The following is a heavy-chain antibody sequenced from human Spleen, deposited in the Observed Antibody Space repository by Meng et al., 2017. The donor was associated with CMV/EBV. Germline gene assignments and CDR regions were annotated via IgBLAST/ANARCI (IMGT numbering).Heavy chain of an antibody. J-gene: IGHJ3*02. CDR3: ARDLRVELLWFGELSGVGHDAFDI. D-gene: IGHD3-10*01. CDR2: ISSSSSYI. Sequence: GESLKISCAASGFTFNTYSMNWVRQAPGKGLEWVSSISSSSSYIYYADSVKGRFTISRDNAKNSLYLQMNSLRAEDTAVYYCARDLRVELLWFGELSGVGHDAFDIWGQGTMVTVSS. CDR1: GFTFNTYS. V-gene: IGHV3-21*01.